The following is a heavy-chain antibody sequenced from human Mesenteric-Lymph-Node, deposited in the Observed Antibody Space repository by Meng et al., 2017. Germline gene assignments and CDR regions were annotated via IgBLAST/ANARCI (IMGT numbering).Heavy chain of an antibody. CDR2: IYHSGST. J-gene: IGHJ4*02. D-gene: IGHD1-1*01. Sequence: QVQLEGAGPGLVQPSGTLSLTCAVSGGSLSSRNWWSWVRQPPGKGLEWIGEIYHSGSTNYNPSLKSRVTISVDESKNQFSLRLSSVTAADTAVYFCAKTALFAELAAGQVDYWGQGTLVTVSS. CDR3: AKTALFAELAAGQVDY. CDR1: GGSLSSRNW. V-gene: IGHV4-4*02.